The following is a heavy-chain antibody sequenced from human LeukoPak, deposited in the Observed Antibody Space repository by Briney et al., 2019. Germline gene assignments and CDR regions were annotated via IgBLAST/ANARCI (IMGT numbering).Heavy chain of an antibody. J-gene: IGHJ4*02. Sequence: GGSLRPSCAASGFTFSSYEMNWVRQAPGKGLEGVSYISSSGSTIYYADSVKGRFTISRDNAKNSLYLEMDSLRAEDTAVYYCARALNLLDPVTLDNWGQGTLVTVSS. CDR3: ARALNLLDPVTLDN. D-gene: IGHD1-1*01. CDR2: ISSSGSTI. CDR1: GFTFSSYE. V-gene: IGHV3-48*03.